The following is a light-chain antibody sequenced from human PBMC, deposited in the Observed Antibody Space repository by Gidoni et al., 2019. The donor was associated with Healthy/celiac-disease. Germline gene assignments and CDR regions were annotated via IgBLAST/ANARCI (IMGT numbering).Light chain of an antibody. V-gene: IGKV3-11*01. CDR3: QQRSNWPPLT. Sequence: EIVLTQSPATLSLSPGERATLSCRASQSVSSYLAWYQQKPGQAPRLLIYDASNRATGIPAGFSGSGSGTDVTLTISSLEPEDFAVYYCQQRSNWPPLTFGEGTKVEIK. CDR1: QSVSSY. CDR2: DAS. J-gene: IGKJ4*01.